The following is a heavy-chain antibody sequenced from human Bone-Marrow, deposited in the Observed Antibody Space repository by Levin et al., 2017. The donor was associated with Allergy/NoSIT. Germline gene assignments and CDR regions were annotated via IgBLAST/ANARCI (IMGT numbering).Heavy chain of an antibody. CDR3: ARKFYGDYDFAP. CDR2: ISSSSTTI. CDR1: GFTFSNFA. V-gene: IGHV3-48*01. J-gene: IGHJ5*02. Sequence: GGSLRLSCVASGFTFSNFAMNWVRQAPGKGPEWLTYISSSSTTIHYADSVKGRFSASRDNAHNSLFLQMNSLRAEDTAVYYCARKFYGDYDFAPWGQGTLVIVSS. D-gene: IGHD4-17*01.